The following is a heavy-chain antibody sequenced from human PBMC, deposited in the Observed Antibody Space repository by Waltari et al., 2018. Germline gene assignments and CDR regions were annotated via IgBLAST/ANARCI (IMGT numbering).Heavy chain of an antibody. J-gene: IGHJ5*02. Sequence: QVQLQQWGAGLLKPSETLSLTCAVSGGGSFSSYYWSWIRQPPGKGPEWIGEINHGGSTNHSPSLRNRLTISLDTSKTQFSLKMRSVTAADTAVYYCARADRGRSGKYASPAWGPWGQGTLVTVSS. CDR2: INHGGST. CDR1: GGGSFSSYY. CDR3: ARADRGRSGKYASPAWGP. V-gene: IGHV4-34*01. D-gene: IGHD1-26*01.